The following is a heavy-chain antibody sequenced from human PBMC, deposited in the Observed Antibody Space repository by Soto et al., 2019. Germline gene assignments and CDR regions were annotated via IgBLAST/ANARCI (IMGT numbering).Heavy chain of an antibody. D-gene: IGHD3-3*01. CDR1: GGSFSGYY. Sequence: SETLSLTCAVYGGSFSGYYWSWIRRPPGKGLEWIGEINHSGSTNYNPSLKSRVTISVDTSKNQFSLKLSSVTAADTAVYYCARGQRHYDFWSGYYLAYYFDYWGQGTLVTVSS. CDR2: INHSGST. V-gene: IGHV4-34*01. J-gene: IGHJ4*02. CDR3: ARGQRHYDFWSGYYLAYYFDY.